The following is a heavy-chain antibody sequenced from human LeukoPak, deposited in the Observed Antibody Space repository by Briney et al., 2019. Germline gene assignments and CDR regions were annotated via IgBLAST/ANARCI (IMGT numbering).Heavy chain of an antibody. V-gene: IGHV4-59*08. CDR1: GGSISSNY. CDR3: ARHNRASSTDWFDP. D-gene: IGHD1-14*01. CDR2: YYSGTT. Sequence: PSGTLSLTCTVSGGSISSNYWSWIRQPPGKGLEWIGIYYSGTTNYNPSLKSRVTISIDTSKRQFSLKLSSVTAADTAVYYCARHNRASSTDWFDPWGQGTLVTVS. J-gene: IGHJ5*02.